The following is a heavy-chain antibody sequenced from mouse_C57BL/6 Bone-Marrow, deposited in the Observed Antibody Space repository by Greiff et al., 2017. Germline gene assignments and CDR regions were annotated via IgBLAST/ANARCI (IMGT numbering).Heavy chain of an antibody. CDR1: GFTFTDYY. CDR2: IRNKANGYTT. J-gene: IGHJ2*01. D-gene: IGHD1-1*01. V-gene: IGHV7-3*01. Sequence: DVQLQESGGGLVQPGGSLSLSCAASGFTFTDYYMSWVRQPPGKALEWLGFIRNKANGYTTEYSASLKGRFTISRDNSQSILYLQMKALRAEDSATYYCASLYYGSSYDYFDYWGQGTTLTVSS. CDR3: ASLYYGSSYDYFDY.